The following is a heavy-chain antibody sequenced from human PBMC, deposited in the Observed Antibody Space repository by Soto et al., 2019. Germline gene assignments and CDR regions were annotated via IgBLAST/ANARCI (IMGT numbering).Heavy chain of an antibody. Sequence: EVQLVESGGSLVQPGGSLRLSCAASGFTFSRYWMSWVRQAPGKGLEWVANIKQDGSEKYYVDSVKGRFTISRDNAKNSLYLQMNSMRVEDTAVYYCAPEINVLVPAAIRDAFDIWGQGKMVTVSS. CDR3: APEINVLVPAAIRDAFDI. CDR2: IKQDGSEK. J-gene: IGHJ3*02. V-gene: IGHV3-7*01. CDR1: GFTFSRYW. D-gene: IGHD2-2*02.